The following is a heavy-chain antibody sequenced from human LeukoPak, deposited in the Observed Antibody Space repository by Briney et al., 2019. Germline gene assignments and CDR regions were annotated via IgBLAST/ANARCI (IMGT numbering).Heavy chain of an antibody. CDR1: GGSFSRYY. CDR2: INHSGST. Sequence: NSSETLSLTCAVYGGSFSRYYWSWIRQPPGKGLEWIGEINHSGSTNYNPSLKSRVTISVDTSKNQFSLKLSSVTAADTAVYYCARFLYYYGSGSLPFDYWGQGTLVTVSS. CDR3: ARFLYYYGSGSLPFDY. D-gene: IGHD3-10*01. V-gene: IGHV4-34*01. J-gene: IGHJ4*02.